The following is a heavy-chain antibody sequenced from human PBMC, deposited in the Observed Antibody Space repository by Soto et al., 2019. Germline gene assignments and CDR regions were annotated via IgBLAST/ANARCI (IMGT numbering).Heavy chain of an antibody. J-gene: IGHJ4*02. V-gene: IGHV3-23*01. CDR2: ISGSDGNT. CDR1: GFTFSSYA. CDR3: ARAFLYGDYGRGGDY. Sequence: EVHVLESGGGLVQPGGSLRLSCAASGFTFSSYAMNWVRQAPGKGLEWVSSISGSDGNTYYADSVKGRFTISRDNSKNSVNLQMTGLRAEDTAVYFCARAFLYGDYGRGGDYWGQGTLVTVYS. D-gene: IGHD4-17*01.